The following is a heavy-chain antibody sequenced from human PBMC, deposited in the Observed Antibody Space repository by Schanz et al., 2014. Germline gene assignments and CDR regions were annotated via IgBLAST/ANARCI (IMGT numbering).Heavy chain of an antibody. D-gene: IGHD3-22*01. CDR2: IYSGIGA. V-gene: IGHV3-66*01. CDR3: AKDPSHGDYDYYFDY. Sequence: VQLVESGGGLVKPGGSLRLSCAASGFTFRDYYMSWIRQAPGKGLEWVSVIYSGIGAYYADSVKDRFTVSRDNSKNTVYLQMNRLRAEDTAVYYCAKDPSHGDYDYYFDYWGQGTLVTVSS. J-gene: IGHJ4*02. CDR1: GFTFRDYY.